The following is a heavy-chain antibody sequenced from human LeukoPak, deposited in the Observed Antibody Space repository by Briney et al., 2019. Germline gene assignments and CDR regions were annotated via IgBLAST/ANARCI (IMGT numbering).Heavy chain of an antibody. V-gene: IGHV1-69*05. CDR1: GATFSSYA. D-gene: IGHD5-12*01. CDR2: IIPIFGTA. J-gene: IGHJ6*03. Sequence: ASVKVSCKASGATFSSYAISWVRQAPGQGLEWMGGIIPIFGTANYAQKFQGRVTITTDESTSTAYMELSSLRSEDTAVYYCARGLPWGVGYYYYYMDVWGKGTTVTVSS. CDR3: ARGLPWGVGYYYYYMDV.